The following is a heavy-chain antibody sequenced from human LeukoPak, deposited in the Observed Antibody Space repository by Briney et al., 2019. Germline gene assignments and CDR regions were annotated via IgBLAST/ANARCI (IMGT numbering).Heavy chain of an antibody. CDR3: ARGDSSGYWKGYFDY. CDR1: GGTSSSYA. D-gene: IGHD3-22*01. V-gene: IGHV1-69*04. Sequence: ASVKVSCKASGGTSSSYAISWVRQAPGQGLEWMGRIIPILGIANYAQKFQGRVTITADKSTSTAYMELSSLRSEDTAVYYCARGDSSGYWKGYFDYWGQGTLVTVSS. CDR2: IIPILGIA. J-gene: IGHJ4*02.